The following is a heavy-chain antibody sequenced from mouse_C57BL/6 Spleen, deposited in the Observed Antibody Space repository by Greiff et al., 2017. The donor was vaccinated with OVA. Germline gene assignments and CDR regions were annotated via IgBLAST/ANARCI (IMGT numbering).Heavy chain of an antibody. J-gene: IGHJ2*01. D-gene: IGHD3-1*01. CDR1: GYTFTDYN. CDR3: ARSRAYDEGAHFDY. CDR2: INPNNGGT. V-gene: IGHV1-18*01. Sequence: VQLKESGPELVKPGASVKIPCKASGYTFTDYNMDWVKQSHGKSLEWIGDINPNNGGTIYNQKFKGKATLTVDKSSSTAYMELRSLTSEDTAVYYCARSRAYDEGAHFDYWGQGTTLTVSS.